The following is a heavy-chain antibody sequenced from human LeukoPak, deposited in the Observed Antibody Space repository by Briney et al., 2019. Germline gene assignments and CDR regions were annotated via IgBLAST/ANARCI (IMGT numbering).Heavy chain of an antibody. V-gene: IGHV4-59*01. Sequence: PSATLSLTCSVSGGYISTYYWSWIRQPPGRGLEWIGYVYYSGSTNYNPSLKSRVTMSVDTSKNQFSLQLRSVTPADTAVYYCTRDKGPSADRTAFDFWGQGTLVTVSS. CDR2: VYYSGST. D-gene: IGHD2-2*01. J-gene: IGHJ4*02. CDR3: TRDKGPSADRTAFDF. CDR1: GGYISTYY.